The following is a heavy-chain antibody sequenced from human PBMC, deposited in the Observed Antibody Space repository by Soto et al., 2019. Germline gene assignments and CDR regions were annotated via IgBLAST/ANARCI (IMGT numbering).Heavy chain of an antibody. D-gene: IGHD3-10*01. CDR2: ISGSGGSR. J-gene: IGHJ4*02. CDR1: AFTFSSYA. Sequence: EVQLLESGGDLVQPGGSLRLSCAASAFTFSSYALSWVRQAPGKGLEWVSSISGSGGSRYFADSMTGRFTISRDNSKSTLDLQMNSLRAEDTAIYYCAKANDPTSGTPIRPFDHWGQGTLVTVSS. V-gene: IGHV3-23*01. CDR3: AKANDPTSGTPIRPFDH.